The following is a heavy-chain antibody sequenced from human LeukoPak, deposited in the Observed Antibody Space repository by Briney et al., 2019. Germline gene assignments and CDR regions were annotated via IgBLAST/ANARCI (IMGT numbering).Heavy chain of an antibody. D-gene: IGHD3-22*01. CDR1: GGSFSGYY. V-gene: IGHV4-34*01. Sequence: SETLSLTCAVYGGSFSGYYWSWIRQPPGKGLEWIGEINHSGSTNYNPSLKSRVTISVDTSKNQFSLKLSSVTAADTAVYFCARGPYSYDSSGAFDIWGQGTMVTVSS. J-gene: IGHJ3*02. CDR2: INHSGST. CDR3: ARGPYSYDSSGAFDI.